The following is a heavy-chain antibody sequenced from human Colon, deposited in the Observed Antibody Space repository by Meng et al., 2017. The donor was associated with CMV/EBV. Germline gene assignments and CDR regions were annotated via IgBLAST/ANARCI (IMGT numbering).Heavy chain of an antibody. CDR2: MYFSGIA. CDR1: GDPISSGSHS. J-gene: IGHJ4*02. Sequence: QRQLQESGPGLVKPAETLSLTCTASGDPISSGSHSWAWFRQPPGKRLEWIGSMYFSGIADYNPSLKSRVTISLHATQKQFSLRLTSVTAADSAVYFCARDLTNKWFYYWGQGTLVTASS. D-gene: IGHD1-26*01. V-gene: IGHV4-39*07. CDR3: ARDLTNKWFYY.